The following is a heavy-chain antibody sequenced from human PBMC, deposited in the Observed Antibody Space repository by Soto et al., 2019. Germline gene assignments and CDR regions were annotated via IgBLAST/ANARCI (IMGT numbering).Heavy chain of an antibody. Sequence: QITLTESGPTLVKPTQTLTLTCTFSGFSLRTSEVGVGWIRQPPGKALEWLALIYWDDDKRYSPSLKSRLTITKDTSTNQVVLTMTNMDPADTATYYCAHRFDWYYFNYWGQGTVVTVSS. V-gene: IGHV2-5*02. CDR3: AHRFDWYYFNY. J-gene: IGHJ4*02. CDR2: IYWDDDK. CDR1: GFSLRTSEVG. D-gene: IGHD3-9*01.